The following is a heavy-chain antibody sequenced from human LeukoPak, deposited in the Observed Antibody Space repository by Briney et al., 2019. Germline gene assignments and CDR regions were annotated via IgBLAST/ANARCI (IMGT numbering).Heavy chain of an antibody. CDR2: ISSSSSYI. CDR1: GFTFSSYS. Sequence: GGSLRLSCAASGFTFSSYSMNWVRQAPGKGLEWVSSISSSSSYIYYADSVKGRFTISRDNAKNSLYLQMNSLRAEDTAVYYCARDLVLSGVMSPSDYWGQGTLVTVSS. J-gene: IGHJ4*02. V-gene: IGHV3-21*01. CDR3: ARDLVLSGVMSPSDY. D-gene: IGHD3-16*01.